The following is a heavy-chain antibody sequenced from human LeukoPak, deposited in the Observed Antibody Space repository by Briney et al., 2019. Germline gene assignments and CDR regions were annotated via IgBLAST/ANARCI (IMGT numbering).Heavy chain of an antibody. Sequence: SVKVSCKASGGTFSSYAISWVRQAPGQGLEWMGGIIPIFGTANYAQKFQGRVTITADKSTSTAYMELSSLRSEDTAVYYCARDLLRSDSSGSYDAFDIWGQGTMVTVSS. J-gene: IGHJ3*02. CDR1: GGTFSSYA. CDR3: ARDLLRSDSSGSYDAFDI. V-gene: IGHV1-69*06. CDR2: IIPIFGTA. D-gene: IGHD3-22*01.